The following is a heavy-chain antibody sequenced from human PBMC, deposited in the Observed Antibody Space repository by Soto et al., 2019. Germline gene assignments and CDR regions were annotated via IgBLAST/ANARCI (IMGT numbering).Heavy chain of an antibody. CDR3: ARPARQSDHYYYYYGMDV. Sequence: VESLKISCKGSGYSFTSYWISWVRQMPGKGLEWMGRIDPSDSYTNYSPSFQGHVTISADKSISTAYLQWSSLKASDTAMYYCARPARQSDHYYYYYGMDVLGQGTTVTVS. D-gene: IGHD6-19*01. V-gene: IGHV5-10-1*01. CDR1: GYSFTSYW. J-gene: IGHJ6*02. CDR2: IDPSDSYT.